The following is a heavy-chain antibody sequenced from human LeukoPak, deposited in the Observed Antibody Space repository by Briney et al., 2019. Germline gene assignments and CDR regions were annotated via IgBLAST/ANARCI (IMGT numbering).Heavy chain of an antibody. D-gene: IGHD6-19*01. V-gene: IGHV1-8*01. CDR2: MNPNSGNT. Sequence: ASVKVSCKASGYTFTSYDINWVRQAPGQGLEWMGWMNPNSGNTGYAQKFQGRVTMTRNTSISTAYMELSSLRSEDTAVYYCARGFRIAVAGLDAFDIWGQGTMVTVSS. J-gene: IGHJ3*02. CDR1: GYTFTSYD. CDR3: ARGFRIAVAGLDAFDI.